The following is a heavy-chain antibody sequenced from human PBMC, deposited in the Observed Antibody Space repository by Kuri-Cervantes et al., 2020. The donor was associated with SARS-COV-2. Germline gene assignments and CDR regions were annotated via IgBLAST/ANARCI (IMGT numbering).Heavy chain of an antibody. CDR1: GFTFSKYA. V-gene: IGHV3-23*01. J-gene: IGHJ5*02. Sequence: GESLKISCAASGFTFSKYAMSWVRQAPGKGLEWVSAISGSGASTYYTDSVNGRFTISRDNSKDTLYLQMNSLRAEDTAVYYCVRGVIRGASWFDPWGQGTLVTVSS. D-gene: IGHD3-10*01. CDR2: ISGSGAST. CDR3: VRGVIRGASWFDP.